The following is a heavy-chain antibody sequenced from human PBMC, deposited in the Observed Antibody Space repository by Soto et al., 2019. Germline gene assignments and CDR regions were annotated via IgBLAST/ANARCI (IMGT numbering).Heavy chain of an antibody. J-gene: IGHJ3*02. Sequence: GGSLSLSSAASGVHFSSYCMSWVRQAPGKGLEWVSAISGSGGSTYYADSVKGRFTISRDNSKNTLYLQMNSLRAEDTAVYYCAKVQYYYGSRAFDIWGQGTMVTVSS. CDR1: GVHFSSYC. D-gene: IGHD3-10*01. CDR3: AKVQYYYGSRAFDI. V-gene: IGHV3-23*01. CDR2: ISGSGGST.